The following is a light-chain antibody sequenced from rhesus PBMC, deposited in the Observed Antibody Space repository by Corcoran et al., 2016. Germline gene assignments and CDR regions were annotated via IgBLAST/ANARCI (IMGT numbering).Light chain of an antibody. V-gene: IGKV1-74*01. J-gene: IGKJ3*01. CDR3: QHGYGTPFT. Sequence: DIQMTQSPSSLSASVGDRVTITCRASENVNNYLNWYRQKPGKAPKLLIYKASTLQSGVPSRFSGSGSGTDYTFTISSLKPEDVATYYCQHGYGTPFTFGPGTKLDIK. CDR2: KAS. CDR1: ENVNNY.